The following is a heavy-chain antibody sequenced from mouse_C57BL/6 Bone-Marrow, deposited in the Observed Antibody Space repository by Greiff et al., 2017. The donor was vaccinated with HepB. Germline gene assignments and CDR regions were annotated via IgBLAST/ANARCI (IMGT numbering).Heavy chain of an antibody. V-gene: IGHV14-2*01. CDR1: GFNIKDYY. D-gene: IGHD1-1*01. Sequence: VHVKQSGAELVKPGASVKLSCTASGFNIKDYYMHWVKQRTEQGLEWIGRIDPEDGETKYAPKFQGKATITADTSSNTAYLQLSSLTSEDTAVYYCARSPITTVVATHYFDYWGQGTTLTVSS. J-gene: IGHJ2*01. CDR2: IDPEDGET. CDR3: ARSPITTVVATHYFDY.